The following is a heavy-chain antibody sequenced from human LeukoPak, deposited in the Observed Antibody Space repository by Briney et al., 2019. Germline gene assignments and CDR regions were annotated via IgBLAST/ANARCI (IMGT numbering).Heavy chain of an antibody. CDR2: ISGSGGST. V-gene: IGHV3-23*01. Sequence: GGSLRLSCAASGFSFSSFAMSWVRQAPGKGPEWVSAISGSGGSTYYADSVKGRFTISRDNSKNTLYLQMNSLSAEDTAVYYCAKDASGGYCSGSTCSSWGQGTLVTASS. D-gene: IGHD2-15*01. J-gene: IGHJ4*02. CDR3: AKDASGGYCSGSTCSS. CDR1: GFSFSSFA.